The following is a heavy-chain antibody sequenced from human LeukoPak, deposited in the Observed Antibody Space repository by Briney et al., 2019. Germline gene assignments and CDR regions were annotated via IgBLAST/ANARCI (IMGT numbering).Heavy chain of an antibody. D-gene: IGHD5-24*01. V-gene: IGHV3-30*19. CDR1: EFTFSSYG. Sequence: PGGSLRLSCAAAEFTFSSYGMHWVRQAPGKGLEWVAVISYDGSNKYYADSVKGRFTISRDNSKNTLYLQMNGLRAEDTAVYYCARDVPTNYFDYWGQGTLVTVSS. CDR2: ISYDGSNK. J-gene: IGHJ4*02. CDR3: ARDVPTNYFDY.